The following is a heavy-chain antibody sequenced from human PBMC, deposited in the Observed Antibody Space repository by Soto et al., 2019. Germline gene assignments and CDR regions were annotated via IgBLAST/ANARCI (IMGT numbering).Heavy chain of an antibody. CDR3: ARRDDFWSGYSIDY. D-gene: IGHD3-3*01. V-gene: IGHV4-30-2*01. CDR1: GGSISSSGFS. J-gene: IGHJ4*02. CDR2: IYHTGST. Sequence: TLTLTCTVSGGSISSSGFSWSWIRQPPGKGLEWIGYIYHTGSTYYSPSLKSRLTMSVDTSKNQFSLKLTSVTAADTAVDYCARRDDFWSGYSIDYWGLGTLVTVS.